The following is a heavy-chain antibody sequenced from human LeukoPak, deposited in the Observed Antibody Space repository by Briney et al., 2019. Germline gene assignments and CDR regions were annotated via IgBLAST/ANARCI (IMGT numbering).Heavy chain of an antibody. J-gene: IGHJ4*02. CDR3: ARVLRGAYCVDY. V-gene: IGHV4-59*08. CDR2: IYYSGST. CDR1: GGSISSYY. D-gene: IGHD1-26*01. Sequence: SETLSLTCTVSGGSISSYYWSWIRQPPGKGLEWIGYIYYSGSTNYNPSLKSRVTISVDTSKNQFSLKLSSVTAADTAVYYCARVLRGAYCVDYWGQGTLVTVSS.